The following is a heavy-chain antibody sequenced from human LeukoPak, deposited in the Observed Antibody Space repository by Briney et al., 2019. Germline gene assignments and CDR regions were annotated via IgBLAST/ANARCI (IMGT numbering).Heavy chain of an antibody. CDR2: ISSSGSTI. V-gene: IGHV3-11*01. J-gene: IGHJ4*02. CDR3: ARDVGSSWLYYFDY. Sequence: GGSLRLSCAASGFTFSDYYMSWIRQAPGKGLEWVSYISSSGSTIYYADSVKGRFTISRDNAKNSLYLQMNSLRAEDTVVYYCARDVGSSWLYYFDYWGQGTLVTVSS. D-gene: IGHD6-13*01. CDR1: GFTFSDYY.